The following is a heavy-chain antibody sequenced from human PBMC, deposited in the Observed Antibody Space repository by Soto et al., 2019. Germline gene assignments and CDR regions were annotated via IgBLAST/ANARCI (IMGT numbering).Heavy chain of an antibody. D-gene: IGHD2-15*01. CDR1: GYTLTELS. V-gene: IGHV1-24*01. CDR3: ATRQSLGYCSGGSCYTFDY. CDR2: FDPEDGET. Sequence: ASVKVSCKVSGYTLTELSMHWVRRAPGKGLEWMGGFDPEDGETIYAQKFQGRVTMTEDTSTDTAYMELSSLRSEDTAVYYCATRQSLGYCSGGSCYTFDYWGQGTLVTVSS. J-gene: IGHJ4*02.